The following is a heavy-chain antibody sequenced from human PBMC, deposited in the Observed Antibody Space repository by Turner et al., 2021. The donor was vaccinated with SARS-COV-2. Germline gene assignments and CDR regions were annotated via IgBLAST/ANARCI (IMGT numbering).Heavy chain of an antibody. V-gene: IGHV1-2*02. CDR3: ARDRRLDCSGGSCPGFDP. J-gene: IGHJ5*02. Sequence: QVQLVQSGTEVKKPGASVKVSCKASGSTFTGYYIHWVRQAPGQGLEWMGWINPNSGGTNYAQKFQGRVTMTRDTSISTAYMELSRLTSDDTAVYYCARDRRLDCSGGSCPGFDPWGQGTLVTVSS. CDR2: INPNSGGT. CDR1: GSTFTGYY. D-gene: IGHD2-15*01.